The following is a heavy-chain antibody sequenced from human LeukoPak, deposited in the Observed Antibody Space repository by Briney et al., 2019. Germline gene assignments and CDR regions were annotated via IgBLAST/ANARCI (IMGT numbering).Heavy chain of an antibody. V-gene: IGHV3-15*01. CDR1: GFTFSNAW. CDR3: TTDTLYYYDSSGYYYVDY. Sequence: GGSLRLSCAAAGFTFSNAWMSWVSQAPGKGREWVGRIKSKTDGGTTDYAAPVKGRFTISRDDSKNTLYLQMNSLKPEDTAVYYCTTDTLYYYDSSGYYYVDYWGQGTLVTVSS. CDR2: IKSKTDGGTT. J-gene: IGHJ4*02. D-gene: IGHD3-22*01.